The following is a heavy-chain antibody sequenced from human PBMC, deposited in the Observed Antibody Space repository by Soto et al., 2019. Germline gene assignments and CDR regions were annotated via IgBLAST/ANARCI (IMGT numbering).Heavy chain of an antibody. J-gene: IGHJ4*02. D-gene: IGHD2-15*01. Sequence: ASVKVSCKASGGTFSSYAISWVRQAPGQGLEWMGGIIPIFGTANYAQKFQGRVTITADESTSTAYMELSSLRSEDTAVYYCARVGVVAATMYYFDYWGQGTLVTVSS. CDR1: GGTFSSYA. V-gene: IGHV1-69*13. CDR3: ARVGVVAATMYYFDY. CDR2: IIPIFGTA.